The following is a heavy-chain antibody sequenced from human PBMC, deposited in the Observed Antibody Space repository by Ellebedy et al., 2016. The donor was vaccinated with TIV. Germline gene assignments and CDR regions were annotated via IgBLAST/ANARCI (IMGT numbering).Heavy chain of an antibody. CDR1: GVNFGDYS. Sequence: PGGSLRLSCAGSGVNFGDYSMNCVRQAPGKGLEWISYINAGGERIYYADSVKGRFTISRDNARNILYLHMNSLRDEDTAVYYCASRAASWYSDNNWFDPWGQGSPVTVSS. D-gene: IGHD6-13*01. J-gene: IGHJ5*02. CDR2: INAGGERI. V-gene: IGHV3-48*02. CDR3: ASRAASWYSDNNWFDP.